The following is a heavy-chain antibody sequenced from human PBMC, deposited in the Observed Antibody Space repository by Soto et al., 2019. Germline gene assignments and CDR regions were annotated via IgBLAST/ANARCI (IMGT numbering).Heavy chain of an antibody. D-gene: IGHD3-10*01. CDR3: ARTPITMVRGVRYGMDV. J-gene: IGHJ6*02. V-gene: IGHV5-10-1*01. CDR2: IDPSDSYT. Sequence: PGESLKISCKGSGYSFTSYWISWVRQMPGKGLEWMGRIDPSDSYTNYSPSFQGHVTISADKSISTAYLQWSSLKASDTAMYYCARTPITMVRGVRYGMDVWGQGTTVTVSS. CDR1: GYSFTSYW.